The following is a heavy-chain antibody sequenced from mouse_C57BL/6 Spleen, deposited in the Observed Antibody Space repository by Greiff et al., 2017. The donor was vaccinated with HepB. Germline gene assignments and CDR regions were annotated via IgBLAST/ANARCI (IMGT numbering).Heavy chain of an antibody. CDR1: GFTFSDYG. V-gene: IGHV5-17*01. Sequence: EVKLVESGGGLVKPGGSLKLSCAASGFTFSDYGMHWVRQAPEKGLEWVAYISSGSSTIYYADTVKGRFTISRDNAKNTLFLQMTSLRSEDTAMYYCAKDYYGSSYEDYWGQGTTLTVSS. J-gene: IGHJ2*01. CDR2: ISSGSSTI. D-gene: IGHD1-1*01. CDR3: AKDYYGSSYEDY.